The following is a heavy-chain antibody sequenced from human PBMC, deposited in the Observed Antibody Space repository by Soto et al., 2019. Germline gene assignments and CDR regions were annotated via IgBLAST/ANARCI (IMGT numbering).Heavy chain of an antibody. V-gene: IGHV3-23*01. J-gene: IGHJ5*02. Sequence: EVQLLESGGGLVQPGGSLRLSCAASGFTFSSYAMSWVRQAPGKGLEWVSAISGSGGSTYYADSVKGRFTISRDNSKNPLYLQMNSLRAEDTAVYYCAKDRAAAGLSQNWFDPWGQGTLVTVSS. CDR2: ISGSGGST. CDR1: GFTFSSYA. D-gene: IGHD6-13*01. CDR3: AKDRAAAGLSQNWFDP.